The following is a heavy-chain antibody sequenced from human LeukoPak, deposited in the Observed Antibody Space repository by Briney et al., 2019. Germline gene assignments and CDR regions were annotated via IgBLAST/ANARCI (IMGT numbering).Heavy chain of an antibody. Sequence: ETLSLTCTVSSGSISTYYWNWVRQAPGKGLEWVSSISSSSSYIYYADSVKGRFTISRDNAKNSLYLQMNSLRAEDTAVYYCARDRNSGSYPGGAFDIWGQGTMVTVSS. J-gene: IGHJ3*02. CDR2: ISSSSSYI. CDR1: SGSISTYY. CDR3: ARDRNSGSYPGGAFDI. D-gene: IGHD1-26*01. V-gene: IGHV3-21*01.